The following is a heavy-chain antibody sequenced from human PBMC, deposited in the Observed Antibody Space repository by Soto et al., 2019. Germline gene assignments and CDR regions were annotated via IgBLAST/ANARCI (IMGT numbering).Heavy chain of an antibody. V-gene: IGHV1-69*08. CDR2: IIPIFGIA. D-gene: IGHD2-2*01. CDR1: GGTFSRYS. CDR3: AREDRDRETGLVPAAIDGMDV. J-gene: IGHJ6*02. Sequence: QVQLVQSGAEVKKPGSSVKVSCKASGGTFSRYSITWVRQAPGHGLEWIGRIIPIFGIASYAQKFQGRVTITADESPSTAYKELSSLRSDDTAVYYCAREDRDRETGLVPAAIDGMDVWGQGTTVTVSS.